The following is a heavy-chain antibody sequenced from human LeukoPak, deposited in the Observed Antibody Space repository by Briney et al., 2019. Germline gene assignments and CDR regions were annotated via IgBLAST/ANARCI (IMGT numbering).Heavy chain of an antibody. CDR1: GFTFSSYW. CDR2: IGSDGSST. Sequence: PGGSLRLSCAASGFTFSSYWMHWVRQVPGKGLVWVSRIGSDGSSTSFADSVKGRFTISRDNAKNTLYLQMNSLRAEDTAVYYCARDSGSSEYYFDYWGQGTLVIVSS. V-gene: IGHV3-74*01. D-gene: IGHD1-26*01. J-gene: IGHJ4*02. CDR3: ARDSGSSEYYFDY.